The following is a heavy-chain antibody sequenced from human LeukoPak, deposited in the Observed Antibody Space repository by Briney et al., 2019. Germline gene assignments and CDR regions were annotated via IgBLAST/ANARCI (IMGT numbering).Heavy chain of an antibody. D-gene: IGHD5-12*01. J-gene: IGHJ4*02. CDR1: GGSISSSSYY. CDR3: ATHPRANSGYDLSDY. Sequence: SETLSLTCTVSGGSISSSSYYWGWIRQPPGKGLEWIGSIYYSGSTYYNPSLKSRVTISVDTSKNQFSLRLSSVIAADTAMYYCATHPRANSGYDLSDYWGQGTLVTVSS. V-gene: IGHV4-39*01. CDR2: IYYSGST.